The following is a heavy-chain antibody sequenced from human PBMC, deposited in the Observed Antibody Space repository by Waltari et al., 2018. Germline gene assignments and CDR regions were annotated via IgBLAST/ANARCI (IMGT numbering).Heavy chain of an antibody. Sequence: QVQLQESGPGLVKPSAPLSLTCPVSGGPISSYYWSWIRQPPGKAPERIGYIYYSGSTNYNPSLKSRVTISVDTSKNQFSLKLSSVTAADTAVYYCARDGSGNYDFWSGYYTHYYYGMDVWGQGTTVTVSS. CDR1: GGPISSYY. D-gene: IGHD3-3*01. CDR3: ARDGSGNYDFWSGYYTHYYYGMDV. CDR2: IYYSGST. J-gene: IGHJ6*02. V-gene: IGHV4-59*01.